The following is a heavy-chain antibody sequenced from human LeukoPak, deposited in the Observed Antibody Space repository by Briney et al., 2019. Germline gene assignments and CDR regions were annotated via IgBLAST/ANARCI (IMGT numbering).Heavy chain of an antibody. J-gene: IGHJ4*02. Sequence: PVAPVRVSCKASGYTFTTYDLNWVRQATGQGFEWMGWMNPNSGNAGYAQKFQGRVTMTRNTSISTAYMELSNLTSEDTAVYYCARRIRGAPTDYWGQGTLVTVSS. D-gene: IGHD3-10*01. CDR3: ARRIRGAPTDY. V-gene: IGHV1-8*01. CDR2: MNPNSGNA. CDR1: GYTFTTYD.